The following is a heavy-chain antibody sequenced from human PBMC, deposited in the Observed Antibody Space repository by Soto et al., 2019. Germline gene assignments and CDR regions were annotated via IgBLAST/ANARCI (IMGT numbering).Heavy chain of an antibody. CDR1: GYTFTRYD. D-gene: IGHD2-2*01. CDR2: MNPNSGNT. V-gene: IGHV1-8*01. J-gene: IGHJ6*03. Sequence: ASVKVSCKASGYTFTRYDINCVRQATGQGLEWMGWMNPNSGNTGYAQKFQGRVTMTRNTSISTAYMELSSLRSEDTAVYYCARGGEDIVVVPAAMPPYYYYYYMDVWGKGTTVTVSS. CDR3: ARGGEDIVVVPAAMPPYYYYYYMDV.